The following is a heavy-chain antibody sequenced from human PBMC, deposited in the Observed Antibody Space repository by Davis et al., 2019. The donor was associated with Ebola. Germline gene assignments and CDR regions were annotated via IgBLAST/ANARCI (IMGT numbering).Heavy chain of an antibody. V-gene: IGHV1-2*06. Sequence: ASVTVSRLASRYTFTDYHIHLMRQAPGQGLEWLGRVILKSGATNYAQNFQGRVTMTRDTAISTVYMELSSLRYDDTADYYCARGHNYAHEYWGQGTLVTVSS. J-gene: IGHJ4*02. CDR3: ARGHNYAHEY. D-gene: IGHD4-11*01. CDR2: VILKSGAT. CDR1: RYTFTDYH.